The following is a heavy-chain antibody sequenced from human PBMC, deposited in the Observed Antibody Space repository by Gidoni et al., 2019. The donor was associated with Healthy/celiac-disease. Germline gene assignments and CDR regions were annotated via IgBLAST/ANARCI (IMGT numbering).Heavy chain of an antibody. D-gene: IGHD3-10*01. Sequence: QVQRVESGGGVVQPGRSLRRSCAASGVTFSSYAVHCVRQAPGKGLEWVAVISYDGSNKYYADSVTGRFTISRDNSKNTLYLQMNSLRAEDTAVYYCARDLRSGDGSGSYYPSGYYYGMDVWGQGTTVTVSS. V-gene: IGHV3-30-3*01. CDR1: GVTFSSYA. CDR2: ISYDGSNK. CDR3: ARDLRSGDGSGSYYPSGYYYGMDV. J-gene: IGHJ6*02.